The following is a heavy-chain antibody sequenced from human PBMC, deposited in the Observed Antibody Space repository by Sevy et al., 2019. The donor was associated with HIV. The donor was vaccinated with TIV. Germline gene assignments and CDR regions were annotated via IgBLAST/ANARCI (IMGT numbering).Heavy chain of an antibody. D-gene: IGHD5-12*01. J-gene: IGHJ4*02. CDR1: GFTLNKAW. V-gene: IGHV3-15*07. CDR3: SMEDGYNYFDY. Sequence: GGSLRLSCAASGFTLNKAWMNWVRQAPGKGLEWVGRIKSETDGGTTDYAEPVKGRFSISRDDSKNTMYLQMNSLKIEDTAVYYCSMEDGYNYFDYWGQGALVTVSS. CDR2: IKSETDGGTT.